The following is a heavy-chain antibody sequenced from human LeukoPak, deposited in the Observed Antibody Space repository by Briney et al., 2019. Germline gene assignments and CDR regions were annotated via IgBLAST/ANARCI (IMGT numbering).Heavy chain of an antibody. D-gene: IGHD1-26*01. Sequence: PSETLSLTCTVSGGSISGHHWTWIRQPPGTELEWIGYFYDSGDFNYNPSLKSRVTIWMDMSNNQFSLTMSSVTAADTAMYYCARLLRPGGRKGDASDIWGQGTLVTVSS. CDR3: ARLLRPGGRKGDASDI. CDR1: GGSISGHH. J-gene: IGHJ3*02. CDR2: FYDSGDF. V-gene: IGHV4-59*08.